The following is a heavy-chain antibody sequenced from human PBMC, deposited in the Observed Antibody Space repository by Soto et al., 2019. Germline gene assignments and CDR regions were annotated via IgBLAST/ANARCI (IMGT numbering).Heavy chain of an antibody. D-gene: IGHD6-19*01. Sequence: QVQLQQWGAGLLKPSETLSLTCAVYGGSFSGYYWSWIRQPPGKGLEWIGEINHSGSTNYNPSLKSRVTISVDTSKNQFSLKLSSVTAADTAVYYCARGPGIAVAGTVDYWGQGTLVTVSS. CDR3: ARGPGIAVAGTVDY. V-gene: IGHV4-34*01. CDR2: INHSGST. J-gene: IGHJ4*02. CDR1: GGSFSGYY.